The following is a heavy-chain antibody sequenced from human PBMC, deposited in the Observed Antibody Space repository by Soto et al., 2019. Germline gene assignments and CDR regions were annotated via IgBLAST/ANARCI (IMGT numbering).Heavy chain of an antibody. Sequence: GGSLRLSCAASGFTFSSYGMHWVRQAPGKGLEWVAVISYDGSNKYYADSVKGRFTISRDNSKNTLYLQMNSLRAEDTAVYYCAKGPYGSGRPPRGYYYGMDVWGQGTTVTVSS. CDR3: AKGPYGSGRPPRGYYYGMDV. V-gene: IGHV3-30*18. D-gene: IGHD3-10*01. CDR2: ISYDGSNK. J-gene: IGHJ6*02. CDR1: GFTFSSYG.